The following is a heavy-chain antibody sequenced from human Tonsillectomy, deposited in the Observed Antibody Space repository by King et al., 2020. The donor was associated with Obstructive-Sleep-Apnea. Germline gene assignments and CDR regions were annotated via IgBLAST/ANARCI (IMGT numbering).Heavy chain of an antibody. D-gene: IGHD5-12*01. CDR3: ARGGYSGYGNWFDP. CDR2: ISYDGSNK. Sequence: QLVQSWGGVVQPGRSLRLSCAASGFTFSSYAMHWVRQAPGKGLEWVAVISYDGSNKYYADSVKGRFTISRDNSKNTLDLQMNSLRAEDTAVYYCARGGYSGYGNWFDPWGQGTLVTVSS. V-gene: IGHV3-30-3*01. CDR1: GFTFSSYA. J-gene: IGHJ5*02.